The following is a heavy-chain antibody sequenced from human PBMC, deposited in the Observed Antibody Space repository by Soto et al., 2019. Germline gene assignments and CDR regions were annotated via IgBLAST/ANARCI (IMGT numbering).Heavy chain of an antibody. CDR3: ARLYGRAFDF. V-gene: IGHV4-59*08. J-gene: IGHJ3*01. D-gene: IGHD4-17*01. Sequence: QVQLQESGPGLVKPSETLSLTCTVSGGSISSYYWCWIRQPPGKGLEWIAYIIYSGSTNYNPSLKSRVTMSVDTSKNQFSLKLSSVTAADTAVYYCARLYGRAFDFWGRGTMVTVSS. CDR2: IIYSGST. CDR1: GGSISSYY.